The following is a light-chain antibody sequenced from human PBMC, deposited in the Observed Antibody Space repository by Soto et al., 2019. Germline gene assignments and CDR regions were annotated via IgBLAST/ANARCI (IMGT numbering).Light chain of an antibody. CDR1: QGIGND. CDR2: VAS. J-gene: IGKJ1*01. V-gene: IGKV1-17*01. Sequence: DIQMTQSPSSLSASVGDRVTITCRPSQGIGNDLGWYQQKPGKAPKRLIYVASSLQSGVPSRFSGSGSGTEFTLTISRLQPEDFATYYCLQYNNYPWTFGQGTKVDIK. CDR3: LQYNNYPWT.